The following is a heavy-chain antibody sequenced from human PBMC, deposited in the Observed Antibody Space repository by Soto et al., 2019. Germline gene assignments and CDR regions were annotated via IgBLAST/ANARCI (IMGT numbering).Heavy chain of an antibody. D-gene: IGHD3-10*01. CDR1: GGSISSGGYY. J-gene: IGHJ4*02. V-gene: IGHV4-31*03. Sequence: SETLSLTCTVSGGSISSGGYYWSWIRQHPGKGLEWIGYIYYSGSTYYNPSLKSRVTVSVDTSKNQFSLKLSSVTAADTAVYYCARASELSGSLDYWGQGTLVTVSS. CDR2: IYYSGST. CDR3: ARASELSGSLDY.